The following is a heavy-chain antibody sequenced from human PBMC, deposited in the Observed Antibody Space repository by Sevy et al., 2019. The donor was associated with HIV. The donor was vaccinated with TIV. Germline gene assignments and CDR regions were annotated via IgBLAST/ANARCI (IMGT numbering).Heavy chain of an antibody. V-gene: IGHV1-18*04. CDR2: IGVYNGNA. CDR1: GYNFASDP. J-gene: IGHJ4*02. Sequence: ASVKVSCKASGYNFASDPFSWVRQAPGQGLEWMGWIGVYNGNAKYAQVFQDRFTMTTDTSTSTAYMELRSLRSDDTAVYYCARVPTYYYGSATYFDYWGQGTLVTVSS. CDR3: ARVPTYYYGSATYFDY. D-gene: IGHD3-10*01.